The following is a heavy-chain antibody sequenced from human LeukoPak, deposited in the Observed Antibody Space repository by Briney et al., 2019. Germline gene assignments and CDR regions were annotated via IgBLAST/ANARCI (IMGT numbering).Heavy chain of an antibody. CDR3: AKSRDSWEGSHFDY. Sequence: GGSLRLSCAASGFSFSRRAMCWVCQAPRNGLAWVSAISGSYGGTYYAYSANRRLTISSANSKKTRYLQMNSLRAEDTGVYYCAKSRDSWEGSHFDYWGQGTLGTVSS. D-gene: IGHD2-15*01. CDR2: ISGSYGGT. V-gene: IGHV3-23*01. J-gene: IGHJ4*02. CDR1: GFSFSRRA.